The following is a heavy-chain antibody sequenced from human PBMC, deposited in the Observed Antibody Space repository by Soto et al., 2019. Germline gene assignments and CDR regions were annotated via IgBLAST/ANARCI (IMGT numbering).Heavy chain of an antibody. CDR1: GGSISSGGYS. CDR3: ASIAVAGTRTFDY. J-gene: IGHJ4*02. V-gene: IGHV4-30-2*01. CDR2: IYHSGST. Sequence: SATLSLTCAVSGGSISSGGYSWSWIRQPPGKGLEWIGYIYHSGSTYYKPSLKSRVTISVERSKDQFSLKLSSVTAADTAVYYCASIAVAGTRTFDYWGQGTLVTVPS. D-gene: IGHD6-19*01.